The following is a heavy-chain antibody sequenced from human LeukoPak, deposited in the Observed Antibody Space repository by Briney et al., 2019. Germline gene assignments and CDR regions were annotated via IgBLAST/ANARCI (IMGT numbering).Heavy chain of an antibody. J-gene: IGHJ4*02. V-gene: IGHV4-59*01. CDR1: GDSISTYY. D-gene: IGHD1-26*01. CDR2: MYYSGST. CDR3: ARGHASYGPYDY. Sequence: SETLSVTCTVSGDSISTYYWSWIRQPPGKGLEWIGYMYYSGSTNYNPSLKSRVTISLDTPKNQFSLRLNSVTAADTAVYYCARGHASYGPYDYWGQGTLVSVSS.